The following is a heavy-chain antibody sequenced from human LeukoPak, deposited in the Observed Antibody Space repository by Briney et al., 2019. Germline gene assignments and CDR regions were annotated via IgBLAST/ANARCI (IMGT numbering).Heavy chain of an antibody. J-gene: IGHJ4*02. V-gene: IGHV1-2*02. Sequence: GASVKVSCKASGYTVTGYYMHWVRQAPGQGLEWMGWINPNSGGTNYAQKFQGRVTMTRDTSISTAYMELSRLRSDDTAVYYCARDLVSYYYDSSGYYDGYWGQGTLVTVSS. CDR3: ARDLVSYYYDSSGYYDGY. CDR1: GYTVTGYY. CDR2: INPNSGGT. D-gene: IGHD3-22*01.